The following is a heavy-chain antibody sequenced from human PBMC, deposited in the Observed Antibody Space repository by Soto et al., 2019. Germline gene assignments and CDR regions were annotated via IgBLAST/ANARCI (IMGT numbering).Heavy chain of an antibody. D-gene: IGHD2-15*01. V-gene: IGHV4-4*02. CDR3: AGLGMVAAHREFDP. J-gene: IGHJ5*02. Sequence: QVQLQESGPGLVKPSGTLSLTCAVSSGTISSSNWWTWVRRPPGKGLEWIGEINQSGSPNYNPSLRSRVTISVDKSKSQFFLKLSSVTAADTAIYYCAGLGMVAAHREFDPWGQGTLVTVSS. CDR1: SGTISSSNW. CDR2: INQSGSP.